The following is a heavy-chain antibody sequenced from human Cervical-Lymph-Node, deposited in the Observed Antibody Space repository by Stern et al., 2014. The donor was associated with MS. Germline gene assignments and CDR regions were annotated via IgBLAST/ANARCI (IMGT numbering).Heavy chain of an antibody. J-gene: IGHJ6*02. CDR2: ISPCDGTT. V-gene: IGHV1-18*01. CDR1: GYTFTSYG. Sequence: VQLEESGAEVKKPGASVKVSCKASGYTFTSYGINWVRQGPGQGLEWMGWISPCDGTTNYAQKLPGRVTMTTDTSTSTAYLELRSLRSDDTAVYYCARDPSGYPPVLLYYGMDVWGQGTTVTVSS. CDR3: ARDPSGYPPVLLYYGMDV. D-gene: IGHD3-22*01.